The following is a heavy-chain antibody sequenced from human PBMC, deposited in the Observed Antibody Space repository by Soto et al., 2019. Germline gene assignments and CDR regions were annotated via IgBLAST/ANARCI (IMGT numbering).Heavy chain of an antibody. CDR3: AHPRGYGVFDAYDI. Sequence: GGSLRLSCAASGFTFSTYAMSWVRQAPGKGLEWVSAINAGGSDTYYADSVKGRFTISRDNSISTLFLQMNSLRTEDTAVYYCAHPRGYGVFDAYDIWGQGXLVTV. CDR1: GFTFSTYA. CDR2: INAGGSDT. D-gene: IGHD2-8*01. J-gene: IGHJ3*02. V-gene: IGHV3-23*01.